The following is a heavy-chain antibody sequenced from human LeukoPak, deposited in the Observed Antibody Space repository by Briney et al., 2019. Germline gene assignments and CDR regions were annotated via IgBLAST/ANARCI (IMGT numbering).Heavy chain of an antibody. Sequence: GGSLRLSCAASGFTFSSYSMNWVRQAPGKGLEWVSFISSSSSYIYYADSVRGRFTISRDNARNSLYLQMNSLRAEDTAVYYCARDQYGDYFIAWGQGTLVTVSS. CDR1: GFTFSSYS. V-gene: IGHV3-21*01. D-gene: IGHD4-17*01. CDR3: ARDQYGDYFIA. J-gene: IGHJ4*02. CDR2: ISSSSSYI.